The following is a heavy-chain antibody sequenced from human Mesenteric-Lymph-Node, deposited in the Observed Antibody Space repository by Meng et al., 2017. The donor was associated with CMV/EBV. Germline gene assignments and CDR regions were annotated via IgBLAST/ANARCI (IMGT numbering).Heavy chain of an antibody. CDR3: ARYRHYGMDV. V-gene: IGHV3-30*02. CDR2: IRYDGSHK. CDR1: GFTFSRYG. J-gene: IGHJ6*02. Sequence: GESLKISCAASGFTFSRYGIHWVRQAPGKGLEWVTFIRYDGSHKYYTDSVKGRFTISRDNSKNTLYLQMNSLRAEDTAVYYCARYRHYGMDVWGQGTTVTVSS. D-gene: IGHD5-12*01.